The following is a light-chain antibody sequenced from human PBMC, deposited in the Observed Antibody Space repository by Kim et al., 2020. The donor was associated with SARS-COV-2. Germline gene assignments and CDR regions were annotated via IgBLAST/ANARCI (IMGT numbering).Light chain of an antibody. CDR1: NSNIGKNF. CDR3: GTWDSSLSAGV. CDR2: DNS. J-gene: IGLJ1*01. Sequence: GQKVTISCSGSNSNIGKNFVSWYQQLPGTAPKLLSYDNSERPSGIPDRFSGSKSDTSATLAITGLQTGDEADYYCGTWDSSLSAGVFGAGTKVTVL. V-gene: IGLV1-51*01.